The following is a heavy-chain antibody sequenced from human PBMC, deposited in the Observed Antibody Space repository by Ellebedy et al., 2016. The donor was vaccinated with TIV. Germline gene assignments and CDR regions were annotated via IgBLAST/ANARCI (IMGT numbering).Heavy chain of an antibody. V-gene: IGHV3-15*07. CDR3: AKDSGLSGWYFDY. CDR2: IRAKTDGGAT. J-gene: IGHJ4*02. D-gene: IGHD6-19*01. CDR1: GFTFNKAW. Sequence: GESLKISCAASGFTFNKAWMNWVRQAPGKGLEWVGLIRAKTDGGATSYGEPVKGRFTISSDDSQNTVYLQMNSLKSDDTAVYYCAKDSGLSGWYFDYWGQGTLVTVSS.